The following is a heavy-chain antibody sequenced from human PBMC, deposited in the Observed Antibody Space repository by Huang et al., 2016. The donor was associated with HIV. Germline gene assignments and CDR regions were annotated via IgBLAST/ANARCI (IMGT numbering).Heavy chain of an antibody. J-gene: IGHJ4*02. Sequence: QVQLVESGGGVVQPGRSLRISCAASGFTFSSYGMHWVRQGPGKVLKWVAVISYDAKTKDYADSVKGRFSISRDNSKTTVYLQLNSLRLEDTAVYYCAKGGSAAAVLDFWGQGTLVTVSS. CDR1: GFTFSSYG. CDR2: ISYDAKTK. V-gene: IGHV3-30*18. D-gene: IGHD6-13*01. CDR3: AKGGSAAAVLDF.